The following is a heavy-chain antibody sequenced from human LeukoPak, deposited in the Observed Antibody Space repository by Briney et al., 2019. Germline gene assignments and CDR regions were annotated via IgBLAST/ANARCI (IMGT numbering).Heavy chain of an antibody. D-gene: IGHD1-1*01. Sequence: SETLSLTCTVSGASSSDHYWNWIRQPPGKGLEWIGYIYHSGTTTYNPSLKSRVTMSIDASQTQFSLKLSSLTAADTAVYYCARGATTGRGLWFVPRGQGILVTVSS. CDR1: GASSSDHY. V-gene: IGHV4-59*11. CDR2: IYHSGTT. J-gene: IGHJ5*02. CDR3: ARGATTGRGLWFVP.